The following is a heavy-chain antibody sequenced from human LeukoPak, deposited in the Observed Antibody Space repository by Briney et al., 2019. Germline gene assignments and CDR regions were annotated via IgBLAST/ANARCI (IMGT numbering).Heavy chain of an antibody. D-gene: IGHD3-22*01. V-gene: IGHV4-38-2*02. CDR3: ASLGYYFDSSGYYSHHLQY. Sequence: PSETLSLTCTVSNYSISSDCYWCCSRQPPGKGVWWTWSMYDTGSNYYTPTLKGRVTISVDTSKNQFSLKLRSVSAADTAVYYCASLGYYFDSSGYYSHHLQYWGQGTLVTVSS. CDR2: MYDTGSN. CDR1: NYSISSDCY. J-gene: IGHJ4*02.